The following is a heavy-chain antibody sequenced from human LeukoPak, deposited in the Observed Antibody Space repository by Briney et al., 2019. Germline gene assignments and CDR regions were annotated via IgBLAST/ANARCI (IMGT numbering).Heavy chain of an antibody. V-gene: IGHV3-23*01. Sequence: GGSLRLSCAASGFTFSSYAMSWVRQAPGKGLEWVSAISGSGGSTYYADSVKGRFTISRDNSKNTLFLQMNSLRAEDTAIYYCAKDSHYYYDSSAYYRPDYWGQGTLVTVSS. CDR2: ISGSGGST. J-gene: IGHJ4*02. D-gene: IGHD3-22*01. CDR3: AKDSHYYYDSSAYYRPDY. CDR1: GFTFSSYA.